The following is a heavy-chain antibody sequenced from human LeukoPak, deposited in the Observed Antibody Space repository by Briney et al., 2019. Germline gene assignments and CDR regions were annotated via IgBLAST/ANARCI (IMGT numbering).Heavy chain of an antibody. CDR1: RFTFSSYA. V-gene: IGHV3-30-3*01. CDR3: ARGGARPCSSTSCPIDY. D-gene: IGHD2-2*01. Sequence: PGRSLRLSCAASRFTFSSYAMHWVRQAPGKGLEWVAVISYDASNKYYADSVKGRFTISRDNSKNTLYLQMNSLRAEDTAVYYCARGGARPCSSTSCPIDYWGQGTLVTVSS. CDR2: ISYDASNK. J-gene: IGHJ4*02.